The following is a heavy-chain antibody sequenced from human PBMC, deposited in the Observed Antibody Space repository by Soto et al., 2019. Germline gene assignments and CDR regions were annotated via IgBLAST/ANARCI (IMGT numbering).Heavy chain of an antibody. Sequence: QVQLVQSGAAVKKPGASVKVSCKASGYTFTNSDINWVRQAPGQGLQWMGWMNPDSGHSAYAQKFQGRVTLTTRTSTSTVYMEMRSLGSEDTAVYYCARRPHCSGGICYYGLDNWGQGTLVTVSS. V-gene: IGHV1-8*01. CDR2: MNPDSGHS. D-gene: IGHD2-15*01. J-gene: IGHJ4*02. CDR3: ARRPHCSGGICYYGLDN. CDR1: GYTFTNSD.